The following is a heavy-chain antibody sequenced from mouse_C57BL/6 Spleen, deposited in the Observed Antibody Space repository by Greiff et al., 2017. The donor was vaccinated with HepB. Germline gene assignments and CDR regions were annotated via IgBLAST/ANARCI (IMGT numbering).Heavy chain of an antibody. CDR1: GFNIKDYY. CDR3: TTHGSSSAWFAY. J-gene: IGHJ3*01. CDR2: IDPEDGDT. Sequence: VQLKESGAELVRPGASVKLSCTASGFNIKDYYMHWVKQRPEQGLEWIGRIDPEDGDTEYAPKFPGKATMTADTSSNTAYLQLSSLTSEDTAVYYCTTHGSSSAWFAYWGQGTLVTVSA. D-gene: IGHD1-1*01. V-gene: IGHV14-1*01.